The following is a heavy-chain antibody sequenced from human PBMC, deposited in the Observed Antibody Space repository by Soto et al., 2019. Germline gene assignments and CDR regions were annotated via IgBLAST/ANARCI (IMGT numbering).Heavy chain of an antibody. CDR2: IKIKTDGGTT. Sequence: EVQLVESGGGLVKPGGSLRLSCAASGFTFSNAWMSWVRQAPGKGLEWVGRIKIKTDGGTTDYAAPVKGRFTISRDDSKNTLYLQMNSLKTEDTAVYYCTTSNWNYLVLPYGMDVWGQGTTVTVSS. CDR3: TTSNWNYLVLPYGMDV. J-gene: IGHJ6*02. CDR1: GFTFSNAW. D-gene: IGHD1-7*01. V-gene: IGHV3-15*01.